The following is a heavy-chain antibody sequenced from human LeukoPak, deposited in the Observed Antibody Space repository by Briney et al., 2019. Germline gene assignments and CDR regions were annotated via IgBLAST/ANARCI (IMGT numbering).Heavy chain of an antibody. CDR1: GFAFGDYA. CDR2: IRSKAYGGTT. Sequence: GSLRLSCTASGFAFGDYAMSWVRQAPGKGLEWVGFIRSKAYGGTTEYAASVKGRFTISRDDSKSIAYLQMNSLRPEDTAVYYCAKVLDYFYFDYWGQGTLVTVSS. CDR3: AKVLDYFYFDY. J-gene: IGHJ4*02. D-gene: IGHD3-3*01. V-gene: IGHV3-49*04.